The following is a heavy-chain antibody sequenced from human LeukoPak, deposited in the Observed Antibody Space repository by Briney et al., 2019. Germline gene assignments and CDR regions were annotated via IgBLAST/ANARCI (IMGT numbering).Heavy chain of an antibody. CDR2: INPNSGGT. D-gene: IGHD4-23*01. J-gene: IGHJ3*02. CDR3: VRFEDYGGTRDVFDS. Sequence: SVTLSCKASGHTFTGYYMHWVRLAPGQGLEWMGWINPNSGGTNHGSNYQGTSTMTRDTSISTAYMELSRLRSDDTAVYYCVRFEDYGGTRDVFDSWGQGTMVTVYS. CDR1: GHTFTGYY. V-gene: IGHV1-2*02.